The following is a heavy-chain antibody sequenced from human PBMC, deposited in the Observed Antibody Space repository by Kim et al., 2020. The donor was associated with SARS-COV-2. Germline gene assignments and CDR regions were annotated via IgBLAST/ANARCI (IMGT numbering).Heavy chain of an antibody. CDR2: ISTSSSTQ. Sequence: GGSLRLSCAASGFSFSSYSMNWVRQAPGKGLEWVSYISTSSSTQYYADSMKGRFTISRDNAKDSLYLQMSSLRVEDTAVYYCVRDRGVATTDYWGQGTLVTVSS. CDR1: GFSFSSYS. V-gene: IGHV3-48*04. CDR3: VRDRGVATTDY. J-gene: IGHJ4*02. D-gene: IGHD5-12*01.